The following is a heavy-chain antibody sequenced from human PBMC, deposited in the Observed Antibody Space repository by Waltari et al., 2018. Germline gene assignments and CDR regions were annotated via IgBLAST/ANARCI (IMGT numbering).Heavy chain of an antibody. J-gene: IGHJ3*02. D-gene: IGHD6-13*01. CDR2: ISGSGGST. CDR3: AKPSPYSSSWGGAFDI. CDR1: GFTFSSYA. Sequence: EVQLLESGGGLVQPGGSLRLSCAASGFTFSSYAMSWVRQAPGKGLEWVSAISGSGGSTYYADSVKGRFTISRDNSKNTLYLQMNSLRAEDTAVYYCAKPSPYSSSWGGAFDIWGQGTMVTVSS. V-gene: IGHV3-23*01.